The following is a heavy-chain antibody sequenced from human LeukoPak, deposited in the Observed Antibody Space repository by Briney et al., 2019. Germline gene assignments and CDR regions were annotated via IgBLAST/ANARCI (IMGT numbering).Heavy chain of an antibody. CDR1: GYTFTSYA. CDR2: INPNSGGT. D-gene: IGHD3-3*01. Sequence: GASVKVSCKASGYTFTSYAMNWVRQAPGQGLEWMGWINPNSGGTNYAQKFQGRVTMTRDTSISTAYMELSRLRSDDTAVYYCATQRFGVVCYYWGQGTLVTVSS. CDR3: ATQRFGVVCYY. J-gene: IGHJ4*02. V-gene: IGHV1-2*02.